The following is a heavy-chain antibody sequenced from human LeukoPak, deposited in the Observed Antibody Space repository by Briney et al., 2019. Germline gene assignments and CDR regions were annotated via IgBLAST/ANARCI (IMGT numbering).Heavy chain of an antibody. CDR2: IRSSGSTI. CDR3: ARVDCSSTSCYEFDY. V-gene: IGHV3-11*04. Sequence: GGSLRLSCAASGFTFSDYYMSWIRQAPGKGLEWVSYIRSSGSTIYYAGSVKGRFTISRDNAKNSLYLQMNSLRAEDTAVYYCARVDCSSTSCYEFDYWGQGTLVTVSS. J-gene: IGHJ4*02. D-gene: IGHD2-2*01. CDR1: GFTFSDYY.